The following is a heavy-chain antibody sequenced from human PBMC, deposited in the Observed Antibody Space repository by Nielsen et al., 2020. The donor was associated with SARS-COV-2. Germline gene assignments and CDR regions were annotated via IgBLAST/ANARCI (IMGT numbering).Heavy chain of an antibody. J-gene: IGHJ4*02. CDR1: GFTFSNAW. CDR3: TTARDGYNR. V-gene: IGHV3-15*04. D-gene: IGHD5-24*01. CDR2: IERKTDGGTT. Sequence: GESLKISCVASGFTFSNAWMSWVRQAPGKGLEWVGRIERKTDGGTTDYAAPVKGRFTISRDDSKNTLYLQMNSLKTEDTAVYYCTTARDGYNRWGQGTLVTVSS.